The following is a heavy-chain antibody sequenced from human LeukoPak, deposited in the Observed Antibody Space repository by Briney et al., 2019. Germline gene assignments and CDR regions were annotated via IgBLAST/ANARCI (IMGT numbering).Heavy chain of an antibody. Sequence: ASVKVSCKASGYTFTSYAMNWVRQAPGQGLEWMGWINTNTGNPTYAQSFTGRFVFSLDTSVSTAYLQISSLKAEDTAVYYCARDPNTVTTNEDAFDIWGQGTMVTVSS. CDR1: GYTFTSYA. J-gene: IGHJ3*02. CDR2: INTNTGNP. D-gene: IGHD4-17*01. CDR3: ARDPNTVTTNEDAFDI. V-gene: IGHV7-4-1*02.